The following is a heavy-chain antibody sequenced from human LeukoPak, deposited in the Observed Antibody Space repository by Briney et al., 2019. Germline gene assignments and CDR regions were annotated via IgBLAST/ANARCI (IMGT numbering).Heavy chain of an antibody. D-gene: IGHD5-18*01. V-gene: IGHV3-74*01. Sequence: GSLRLSCAASGFTFSSYWMHWVRQAPGKGLVWVSRINSDGSSTSYADSVKGRFTIFRDNAKNTLYLQMNSLRAEDTAVYYCARDEPTANLDYWGQGTLVTVSS. J-gene: IGHJ4*02. CDR2: INSDGSST. CDR1: GFTFSSYW. CDR3: ARDEPTANLDY.